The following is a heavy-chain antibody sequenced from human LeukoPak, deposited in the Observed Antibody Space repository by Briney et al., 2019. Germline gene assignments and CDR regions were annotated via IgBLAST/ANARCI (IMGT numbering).Heavy chain of an antibody. CDR1: GGSISSGGYS. J-gene: IGHJ6*02. CDR3: ARGLVGWDV. Sequence: SQTLSLTCAVSGGSISSGGYSWSWIRQPPGKGLEWIGYIYHSGTTYYNPSLKSRVTISVDRSKNQFSLKLSPVTAADTAVYYCARGLVGWDVWGQGTTVTVSS. D-gene: IGHD1-26*01. V-gene: IGHV4-30-2*01. CDR2: IYHSGTT.